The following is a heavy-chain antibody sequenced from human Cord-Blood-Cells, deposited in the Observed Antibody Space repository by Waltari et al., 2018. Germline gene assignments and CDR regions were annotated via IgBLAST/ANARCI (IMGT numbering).Heavy chain of an antibody. J-gene: IGHJ2*01. D-gene: IGHD1-1*01. CDR2: INAGNGNT. CDR3: ARESPTTGSDWYFDL. Sequence: QVQLVQSGAEVKKPGASVKVSCKASGYTFTSYAMHWVRQAPGQRLEWMGWINAGNGNTKYSQKFQGRVTITRDTSASTAYMELSSLRSEDTAVYYCARESPTTGSDWYFDLWGRGTLVTVSS. CDR1: GYTFTSYA. V-gene: IGHV1-3*01.